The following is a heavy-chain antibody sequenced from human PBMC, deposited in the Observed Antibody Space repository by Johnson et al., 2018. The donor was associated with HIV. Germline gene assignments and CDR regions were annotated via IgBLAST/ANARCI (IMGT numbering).Heavy chain of an antibody. CDR2: ISYDGSNK. V-gene: IGHV3-30-3*01. Sequence: QMLLVESGGGVVQPGRSLRLSCAASGFTFSSYAMHWVRQAPGKGLEWVAVISYDGSNKYYADSVKGRFTISRDNSKNTLYLQMNSLRAEDTAVYYCARGLAADAFDIWGPGTMVTVSS. CDR1: GFTFSSYA. D-gene: IGHD6-13*01. J-gene: IGHJ3*02. CDR3: ARGLAADAFDI.